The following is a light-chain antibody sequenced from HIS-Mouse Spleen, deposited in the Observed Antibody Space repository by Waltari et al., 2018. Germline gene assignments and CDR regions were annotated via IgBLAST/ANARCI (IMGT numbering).Light chain of an antibody. CDR3: CSYAGSSTWV. CDR1: RSDVGSSNL. CDR2: EGS. J-gene: IGLJ3*02. V-gene: IGLV2-23*01. Sequence: QSALTQPASVSGSPGQSITIPCTGTRSDVGSSNLVSWYQQPPGKAPKLMIYEGSKRPSGVSNRFSGSKSGNTASLTISGLQAEDEADYYCCSYAGSSTWVFGGGTKLTVL.